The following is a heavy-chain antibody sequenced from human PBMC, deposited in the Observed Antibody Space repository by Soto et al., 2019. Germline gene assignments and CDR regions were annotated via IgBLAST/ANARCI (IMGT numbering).Heavy chain of an antibody. Sequence: ASVKVSCKASGYTFTSYAMNWVRQAPGQRLEWMGWINAGNGNTKYSQQFQGRVTITRDTSAGTVYMQLSSLTSEDTAVYYCARDDSGFSGSHYIDYFNYWGQGALVTVSS. CDR1: GYTFTSYA. V-gene: IGHV1-3*01. CDR3: ARDDSGFSGSHYIDYFNY. J-gene: IGHJ4*02. CDR2: INAGNGNT. D-gene: IGHD1-26*01.